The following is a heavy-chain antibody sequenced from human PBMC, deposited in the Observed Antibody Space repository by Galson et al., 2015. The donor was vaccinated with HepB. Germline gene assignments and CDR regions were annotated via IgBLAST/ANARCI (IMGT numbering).Heavy chain of an antibody. CDR2: INVGNGNT. J-gene: IGHJ6*03. V-gene: IGHV1-3*01. D-gene: IGHD3-10*01. CDR3: ARSRASRCNYLYQYFHMDV. CDR1: GYTFPRHA. Sequence: SVKVSCKASGYTFPRHAIHWVRQAPGQRLEWMGWINVGNGNTLPQKFQDRVAITADESTNTAYMDLTSLTSEDTAVYYCARSRASRCNYLYQYFHMDVWGKGTTVTVSS.